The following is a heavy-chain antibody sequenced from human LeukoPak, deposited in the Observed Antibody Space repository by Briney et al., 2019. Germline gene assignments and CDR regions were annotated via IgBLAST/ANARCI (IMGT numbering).Heavy chain of an antibody. V-gene: IGHV4-39*01. D-gene: IGHD6-13*01. CDR1: GGPIRSGTNS. J-gene: IGHJ6*03. CDR2: FHFSGST. Sequence: SETLSLTCTVSGGPIRSGTNSWGWVRQPPGRGLEWIGTFHFSGSTYYNPSLHSRVTVSVDTSKNEFSLKLTSVTAADTAVYYCARLRSLGDSSSNYFYMDVWGKGTTVTVSS. CDR3: ARLRSLGDSSSNYFYMDV.